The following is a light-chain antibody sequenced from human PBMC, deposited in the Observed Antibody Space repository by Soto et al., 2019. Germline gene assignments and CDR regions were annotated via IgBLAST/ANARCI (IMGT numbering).Light chain of an antibody. Sequence: EIVLTQSPPTLSLSPGESATLSCRASQSVSSYFSWYQQKPGQAPRLVIYDASNRATGIPPRFSGSGSGTDFTLTISSLEPEDFATYYCQQFAISTTFGQGTKVEVK. CDR1: QSVSSY. J-gene: IGKJ1*01. CDR2: DAS. CDR3: QQFAISTT. V-gene: IGKV3-11*01.